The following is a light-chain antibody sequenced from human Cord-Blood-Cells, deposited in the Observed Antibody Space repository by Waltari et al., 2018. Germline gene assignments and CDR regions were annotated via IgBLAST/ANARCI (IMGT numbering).Light chain of an antibody. CDR3: AAWDDSLNGVV. CDR2: SNN. J-gene: IGLJ2*01. V-gene: IGLV1-44*01. Sequence: QSVLTQPPSASGTPGQRVTISCSGSSSNIGSNTVNWYQPLPGTAPKLRIYSNNQRPSGVPDRFSGSKSGTSASLAISGRQSEDEADYYWAAWDDSLNGVVFGGGTKLTVL. CDR1: SSNIGSNT.